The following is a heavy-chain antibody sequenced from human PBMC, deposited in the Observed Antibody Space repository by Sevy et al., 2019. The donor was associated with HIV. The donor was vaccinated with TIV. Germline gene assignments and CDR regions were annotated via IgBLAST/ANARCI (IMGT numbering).Heavy chain of an antibody. V-gene: IGHV3-23*01. D-gene: IGHD3-22*01. Sequence: GGSLRLSCAASGFTFSNYAMYWVRQAPGKGLEWVSGISGSGGSGDKTNYADSVKGRFTISRDDSKNSLYLQLNSLRAEDTAIYYRARKYDSSGYFDYWGQGTLVTVSS. CDR3: ARKYDSSGYFDY. CDR1: GFTFSNYA. J-gene: IGHJ4*02. CDR2: ISGSGGSGDKT.